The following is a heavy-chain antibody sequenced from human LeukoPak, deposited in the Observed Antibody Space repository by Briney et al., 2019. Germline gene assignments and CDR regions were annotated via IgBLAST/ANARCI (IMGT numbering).Heavy chain of an antibody. CDR2: IKQDGSEK. CDR1: GFTFSSYW. D-gene: IGHD5-18*01. Sequence: PGGSLRLSCAASGFTFSSYWMSWVRQAPGKGLEWVANIKQDGSEKYYVDSVKGRFTISRDNAKNSLYLQMNSLRAEDTAVYYCARGDVDTAMVVFDYWGQGTLVTVSS. CDR3: ARGDVDTAMVVFDY. V-gene: IGHV3-7*01. J-gene: IGHJ4*02.